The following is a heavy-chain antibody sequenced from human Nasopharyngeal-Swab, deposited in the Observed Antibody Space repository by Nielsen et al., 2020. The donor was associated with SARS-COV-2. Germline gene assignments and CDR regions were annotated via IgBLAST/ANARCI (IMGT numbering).Heavy chain of an antibody. CDR2: TDENARTT. Sequence: GESLKISCAASGFTFSRCWMHWVRQAPGKGLVWVSRTDENARTTNYADSVKGRFTISRDNAKNTLYLQMNSLRVEDTGLYYCARDVAGADSAWGQGTLVTVSS. J-gene: IGHJ5*02. CDR3: ARDVAGADSA. D-gene: IGHD2-21*01. CDR1: GFTFSRCW. V-gene: IGHV3-74*01.